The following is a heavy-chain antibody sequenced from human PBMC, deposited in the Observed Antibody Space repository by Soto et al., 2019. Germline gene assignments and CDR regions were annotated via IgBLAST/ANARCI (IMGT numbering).Heavy chain of an antibody. CDR2: ISGSGGST. V-gene: IGHV3-23*01. D-gene: IGHD2-2*01. J-gene: IGHJ4*02. CDR1: GFTFSSYA. Sequence: PGGSLRLSCAASGFTFSSYAMSWVRQAPGKGLEWVSAISGSGGSTYYADSVKGRFTISRDNSKNTLYLQMNSLRAEDTAVYYCAKDHCSSTSCYGKVPVFDYWGQGPLVTVSS. CDR3: AKDHCSSTSCYGKVPVFDY.